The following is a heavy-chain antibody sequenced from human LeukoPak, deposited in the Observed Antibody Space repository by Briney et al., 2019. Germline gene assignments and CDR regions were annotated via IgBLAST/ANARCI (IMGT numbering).Heavy chain of an antibody. V-gene: IGHV3-48*01. Sequence: GGSLRLSCAASGFTFRSYSMNWVRQAPGKGLEWVSYISSSSSTIYYADSVKGRFTISRDNAKNSLYLQMNSLRAEDTAVYYCARDQALSGSSGPYYFDYWGQGTLVTVSS. D-gene: IGHD1-26*01. CDR3: ARDQALSGSSGPYYFDY. J-gene: IGHJ4*02. CDR2: ISSSSSTI. CDR1: GFTFRSYS.